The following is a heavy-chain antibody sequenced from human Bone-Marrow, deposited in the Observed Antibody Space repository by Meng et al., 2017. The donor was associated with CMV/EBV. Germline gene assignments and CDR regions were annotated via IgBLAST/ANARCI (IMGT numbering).Heavy chain of an antibody. Sequence: SVKVSCKASGGTFSSYAISWVRQAPGQGLEWMGGIIPIFGTANYAQKFQGRVTITTDESTSTAYMELSSLRSEDTAVYYCARGRGPSGNWYIDYWGQGSLVTVSS. V-gene: IGHV1-69*05. CDR1: GGTFSSYA. D-gene: IGHD6-13*01. CDR2: IIPIFGTA. CDR3: ARGRGPSGNWYIDY. J-gene: IGHJ4*02.